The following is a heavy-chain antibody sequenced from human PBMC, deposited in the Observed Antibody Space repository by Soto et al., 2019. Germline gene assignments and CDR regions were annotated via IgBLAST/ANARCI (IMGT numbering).Heavy chain of an antibody. Sequence: PGGSLRLPCAASGFTFSTYSMNWVRQAPGRGLEWVSSISSSSSYIYYADSVKGRFTISRDNAKNSLYLQMNSLSAEDTAVYYCARDPKPVAYQMRDSYYYGMDDWGQGTTVTVSS. V-gene: IGHV3-21*01. CDR2: ISSSSSYI. CDR1: GFTFSTYS. J-gene: IGHJ6*02. CDR3: ARDPKPVAYQMRDSYYYGMDD. D-gene: IGHD2-2*01.